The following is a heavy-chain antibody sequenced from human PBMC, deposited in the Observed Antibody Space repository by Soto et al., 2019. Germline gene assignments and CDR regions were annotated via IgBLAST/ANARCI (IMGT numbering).Heavy chain of an antibody. CDR1: GDSMATGGHY. J-gene: IGHJ4*02. CDR2: VYYSGAT. Sequence: PSETLSLTCTVSGDSMATGGHYYNWIRQVPGKGLAWIGYVYYSGATHYTPSLRARATISRDTSKNQFSLRLISVTAADTALYYCARDKDLQPTVWGFWGQGIQVTVS. D-gene: IGHD3-16*01. CDR3: ARDKDLQPTVWGF. V-gene: IGHV4-31*03.